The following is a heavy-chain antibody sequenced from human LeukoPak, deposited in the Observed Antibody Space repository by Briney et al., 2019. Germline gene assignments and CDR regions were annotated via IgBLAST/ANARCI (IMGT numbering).Heavy chain of an antibody. Sequence: PGGSLRLSCAASGFTFSSYSMNWVRQAPGKGLEWVSCISSASGSIYYADSVKGRFTISRDNAKNSLFLQMNSLGAEDTAVYYCARLPAYCSSTSCYYDYWGQGTLVTVSS. J-gene: IGHJ4*02. CDR3: ARLPAYCSSTSCYYDY. CDR2: ISSASGSI. CDR1: GFTFSSYS. D-gene: IGHD2-2*01. V-gene: IGHV3-48*04.